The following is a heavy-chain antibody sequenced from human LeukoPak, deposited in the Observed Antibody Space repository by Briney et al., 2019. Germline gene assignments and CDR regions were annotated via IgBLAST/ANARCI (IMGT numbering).Heavy chain of an antibody. V-gene: IGHV3-21*01. D-gene: IGHD6-19*01. Sequence: GGSLRLSCEASGFTFNTYSMNWARQAPGKGLEWVSSIDSSGGYMFYADSVKGRFTVSRDNAKNSLYLQMNSLRVEDTAVYYCTRDSGRFRLDYWGQGILVTVSS. CDR1: GFTFNTYS. CDR3: TRDSGRFRLDY. J-gene: IGHJ4*02. CDR2: IDSSGGYM.